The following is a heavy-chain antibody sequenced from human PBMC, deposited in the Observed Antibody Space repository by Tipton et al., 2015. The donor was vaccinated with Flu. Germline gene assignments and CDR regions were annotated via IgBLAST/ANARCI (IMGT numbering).Heavy chain of an antibody. Sequence: TLSLTCTVSGGSISSGSYYWSWLRQPAGKGLKWIGRIYTSGNTNYNPSLKSRVTISVDTSKNQFSLKLRSVTDADTAVYYCARGRAVAGFSGFDYWGQGTLVTVSS. D-gene: IGHD6-19*01. V-gene: IGHV4-61*02. J-gene: IGHJ4*02. CDR3: ARGRAVAGFSGFDY. CDR2: IYTSGNT. CDR1: GGSISSGSYY.